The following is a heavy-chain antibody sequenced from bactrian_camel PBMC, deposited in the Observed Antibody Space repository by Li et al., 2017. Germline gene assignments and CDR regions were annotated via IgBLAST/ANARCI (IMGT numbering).Heavy chain of an antibody. D-gene: IGHD3*01. Sequence: QVQLVESGGGLVQPGESLKLSCVTSGFAFDYVWMYWVRQVPGKGLEWVSSIKADASSTYVADSVKGRFTVSRDNAKNTLYLQMNSLKSEDTALYFCATGEGFDCSGAYCSLHYWGQGTQVTVS. J-gene: IGHJ4*01. CDR3: ATGEGFDCSGAYCSLHY. V-gene: IGHV3S1*01. CDR2: IKADASST. CDR1: GFAFDYVW.